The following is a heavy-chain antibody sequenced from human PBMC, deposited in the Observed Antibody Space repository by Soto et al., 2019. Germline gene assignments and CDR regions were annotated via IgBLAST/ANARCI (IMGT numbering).Heavy chain of an antibody. J-gene: IGHJ6*02. CDR3: AYGVFGMDV. CDR1: GGSISSYY. D-gene: IGHD3-10*01. CDR2: IYYSGNT. V-gene: IGHV4-59*01. Sequence: QVQLQESGPGLVKPSETLSLTCTVSGGSISSYYWSWIRQPPGKGLEWIGYIYYSGNTNYNPSLKSRVTISVDTSKNPFSLKLSSVTAADTAVYYCAYGVFGMDVWGQGTTVTVFS.